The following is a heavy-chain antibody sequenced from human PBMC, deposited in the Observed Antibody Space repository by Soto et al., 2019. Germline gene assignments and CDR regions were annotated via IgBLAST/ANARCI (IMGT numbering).Heavy chain of an antibody. CDR2: IYSSGST. V-gene: IGHV4-4*07. D-gene: IGHD3-3*01. CDR1: GCAINSYY. CDR3: ARGQRFSDWFDP. Sequence: SETLSLTCTVSGCAINSYYWTWIRQPAGKGLEWIGRIYSSGSTKYNPSLQSRVTMSLDTSKNQFSLRLTSVTAADTAVYYCARGQRFSDWFDPWGQGTLVTSPQ. J-gene: IGHJ5*02.